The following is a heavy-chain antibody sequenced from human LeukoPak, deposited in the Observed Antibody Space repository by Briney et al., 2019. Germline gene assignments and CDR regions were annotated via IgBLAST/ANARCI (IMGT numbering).Heavy chain of an antibody. D-gene: IGHD3-22*01. J-gene: IGHJ3*02. V-gene: IGHV4-61*05. CDR3: VSYDSSGHDAFDI. CDR2: IYTSGNT. CDR1: GGSISSSSYY. Sequence: SETLSLTCTVSGGSISSSSYYWGWIRQPPGKGLEWIGRIYTSGNTNYNPSLKSRVTMSVDTSKNQFSLKLSSVTAADTAVYYCVSYDSSGHDAFDIWGQGTMVTVSS.